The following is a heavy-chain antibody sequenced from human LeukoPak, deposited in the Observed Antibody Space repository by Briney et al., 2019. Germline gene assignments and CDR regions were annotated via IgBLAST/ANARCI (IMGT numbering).Heavy chain of an antibody. J-gene: IGHJ3*01. CDR2: SYSGGNA. V-gene: IGHV4-59*01. D-gene: IGHD1-26*01. CDR1: GASTSAYY. Sequence: PSETLSLTCAVSGASTSAYYWSWIRQPPGKGLEWMGYSYSGGNAHYNPSLNTRVTISIDTSENQFPLRLASVTAADTAVYFCAHSKRGGGYYINAFAVWGQGTLVTISS. CDR3: AHSKRGGGYYINAFAV.